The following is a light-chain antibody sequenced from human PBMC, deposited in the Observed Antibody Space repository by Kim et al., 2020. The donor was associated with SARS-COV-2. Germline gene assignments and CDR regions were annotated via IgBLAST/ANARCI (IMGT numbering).Light chain of an antibody. CDR1: QSVSSY. CDR3: QQRSNWPRNT. CDR2: DVS. Sequence: EIVLTQSPATLSLSPGERATLSCRASQSVSSYLAWYQQKPGQAPRRLIYDVSNRATGIPARFSGSGSGTDFTLTISSLEPEDSAVYYCQQRSNWPRNTFGQGTRLEIK. J-gene: IGKJ5*01. V-gene: IGKV3-11*01.